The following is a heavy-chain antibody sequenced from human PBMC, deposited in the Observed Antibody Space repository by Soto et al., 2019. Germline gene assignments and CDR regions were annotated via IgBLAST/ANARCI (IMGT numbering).Heavy chain of an antibody. D-gene: IGHD5-12*01. Sequence: PSETLSLTCAVSGGSFTSNNWWTWVRQPPGQGLEWIGEIYRTGNANYNPSIKSRVTISLDKSENQFALKVTSLTAADTAVYYGASRDPGSSVDYWGQGTLVTVSS. CDR2: IYRTGNA. CDR3: ASRDPGSSVDY. CDR1: GGSFTSNNW. J-gene: IGHJ4*02. V-gene: IGHV4-4*02.